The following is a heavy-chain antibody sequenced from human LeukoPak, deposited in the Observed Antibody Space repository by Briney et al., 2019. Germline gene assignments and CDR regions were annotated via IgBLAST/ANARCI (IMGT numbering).Heavy chain of an antibody. D-gene: IGHD1-26*01. CDR3: ARGPGGSYNPHYLDY. V-gene: IGHV4-38-2*02. CDR2: IYHSGST. J-gene: IGHJ4*02. CDR1: GYSISSGYY. Sequence: SETLSLTCTVSGYSISSGYYWGWIRQPPGKGLEWIGSIYHSGSTYYNPSLKSRVTISVETSNNQFSLKLSSVPAADTAVYYCARGPGGSYNPHYLDYWGQGTLVTVSS.